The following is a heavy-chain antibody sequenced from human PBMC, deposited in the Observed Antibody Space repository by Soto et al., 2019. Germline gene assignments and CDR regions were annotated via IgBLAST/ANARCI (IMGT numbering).Heavy chain of an antibody. D-gene: IGHD3-22*01. V-gene: IGHV3-23*01. CDR2: ISGSGGST. Sequence: GGSLRLSCAASGFTFSSYAMSWVRQAPGKGLEWVSAISGSGGSTYYADSVKGRFTISRDNSKNTLYLQMNSLRAEDTAVYYCAKDQSPRTYYYYDSSGSFDYWGQGTLVTVSS. CDR3: AKDQSPRTYYYYDSSGSFDY. CDR1: GFTFSSYA. J-gene: IGHJ4*02.